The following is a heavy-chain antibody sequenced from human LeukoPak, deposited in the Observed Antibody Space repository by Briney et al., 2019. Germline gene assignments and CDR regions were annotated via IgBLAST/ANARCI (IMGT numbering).Heavy chain of an antibody. J-gene: IGHJ3*02. Sequence: PGGSLRLSCAASGFTFSSYWMHWVRQAPGKGLVWVSRINSDGSSTSYADSVKGRLTISRDNAKNTLYLQMNSLRAEDTAVYYCASPAPEGYCSSTSCPGAFDIWGQGTMVTVSS. CDR3: ASPAPEGYCSSTSCPGAFDI. V-gene: IGHV3-74*01. CDR1: GFTFSSYW. CDR2: INSDGSST. D-gene: IGHD2-2*01.